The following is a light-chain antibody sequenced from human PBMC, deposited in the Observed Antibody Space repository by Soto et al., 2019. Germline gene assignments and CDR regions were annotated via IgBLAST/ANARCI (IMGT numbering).Light chain of an antibody. CDR3: QQYGSSPIT. Sequence: EIVLTQSPGTLSLSPGERATLSCRASQSVSSSYLAWYQQKLGQAPRLLIYGASSRATGIPDRFSGSGSGTDFTLTISRLEPEDFVVYYCQQYGSSPITFGGGTKVEIK. CDR1: QSVSSSY. J-gene: IGKJ4*01. CDR2: GAS. V-gene: IGKV3-20*01.